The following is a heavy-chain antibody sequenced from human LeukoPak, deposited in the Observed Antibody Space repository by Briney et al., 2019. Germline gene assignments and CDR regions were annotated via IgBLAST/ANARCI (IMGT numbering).Heavy chain of an antibody. CDR1: GFTFSNYS. J-gene: IGHJ4*02. Sequence: GGSLRLSCAASGFTFSNYSMNWVRQAPGKGLEWVSSISSSSSYIYYADSVKGRFTISRDNAKNSLYLQMNSLRAEDTAVYYCARDRRGYSGYDWEDWGQGTLVTVSS. V-gene: IGHV3-21*01. CDR3: ARDRRGYSGYDWED. CDR2: ISSSSSYI. D-gene: IGHD5-12*01.